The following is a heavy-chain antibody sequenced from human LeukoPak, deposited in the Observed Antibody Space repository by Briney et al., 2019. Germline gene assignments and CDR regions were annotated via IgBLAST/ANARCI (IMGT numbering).Heavy chain of an antibody. Sequence: SETLSLTCAVYGGSFSGYYWSWIRQPPGKGLEWIGETNHSGSTNYNPSLKSRVTISVDTSKNQFSLKLSSVTAADTAVYYCATQNGNSYGLYWGQGTLVTVSS. CDR3: ATQNGNSYGLY. CDR1: GGSFSGYY. V-gene: IGHV4-34*01. J-gene: IGHJ4*02. D-gene: IGHD5-18*01. CDR2: TNHSGST.